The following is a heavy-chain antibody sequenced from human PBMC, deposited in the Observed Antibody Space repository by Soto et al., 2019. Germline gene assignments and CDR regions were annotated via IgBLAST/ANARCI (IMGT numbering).Heavy chain of an antibody. V-gene: IGHV1-3*01. Sequence: GASVKVSCKASGYTFTSYAMHWVRPAPGQRLEWMGWIDAGNGNTKYSQKFQGRVTITRDTSASTAYMELSSLRSEDTAVSYCARDAEDDCWSGYWFDPWGQETLVTVSS. J-gene: IGHJ5*02. CDR3: ARDAEDDCWSGYWFDP. CDR2: IDAGNGNT. D-gene: IGHD3-3*01. CDR1: GYTFTSYA.